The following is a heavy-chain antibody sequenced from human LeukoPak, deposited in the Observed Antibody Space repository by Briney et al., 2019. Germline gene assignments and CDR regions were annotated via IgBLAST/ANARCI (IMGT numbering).Heavy chain of an antibody. J-gene: IGHJ4*02. V-gene: IGHV3-23*01. D-gene: IGHD3-22*01. Sequence: GGSLRLSCAASGFTFSSYAMSWVRQAPGKGLEWVSAISSSGGSTYYADSVKGRFTISRDNSKNTLYLQMNSLRAEDTAVYYCAKVSSYDTKYYFDYWGQGTLVTVSS. CDR1: GFTFSSYA. CDR2: ISSSGGST. CDR3: AKVSSYDTKYYFDY.